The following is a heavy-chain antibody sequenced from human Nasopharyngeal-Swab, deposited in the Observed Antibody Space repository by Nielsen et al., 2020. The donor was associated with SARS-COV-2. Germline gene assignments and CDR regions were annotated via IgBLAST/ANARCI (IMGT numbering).Heavy chain of an antibody. D-gene: IGHD3-10*01. CDR1: GFTFSSYG. CDR3: ARDIGAWFRELRY. J-gene: IGHJ4*02. CDR2: IWYDGSNK. Sequence: GKSLKISCAASGFTFSSYGMHWVRQAPGKGLEWVAVIWYDGSNKYYADSVKGRFTISRDNSKNTLYLQMNSLRAEDTAVYYCARDIGAWFRELRYWGQGTLVTVSS. V-gene: IGHV3-33*01.